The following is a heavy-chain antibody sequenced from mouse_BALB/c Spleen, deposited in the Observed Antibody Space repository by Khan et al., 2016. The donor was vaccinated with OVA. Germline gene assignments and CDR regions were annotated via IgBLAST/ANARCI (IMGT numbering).Heavy chain of an antibody. CDR1: GYSFTSEYA. J-gene: IGHJ3*01. D-gene: IGHD2-4*01. Sequence: EVQLQESGPGLVQPSQSLSLTCTVTGYSFTSEYAWNWIRQFPGNKLEWMGYINYSGNTRFNPSLKSRTSITRDTSKNQFFLQLNSMTTEDTATYYCARKDYYDYDPFPYWGQGTLVTVSA. V-gene: IGHV3-2*02. CDR3: ARKDYYDYDPFPY. CDR2: INYSGNT.